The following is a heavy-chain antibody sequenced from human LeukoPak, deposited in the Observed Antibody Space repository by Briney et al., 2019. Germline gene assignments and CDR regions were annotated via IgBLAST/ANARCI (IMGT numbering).Heavy chain of an antibody. J-gene: IGHJ2*01. CDR2: IGTAGDT. CDR3: VRECIAMGLGGGSDI. Sequence: PGGSLRLSRAASGFSPSPYDMHWVRQTTGKGLEWVSAIGTAGDTYYTGSVKGRFTISRENAKNSLYLQMNSLRAGDTYVYYCVRECIAMGLGGGSDIWGGGILVTVSS. D-gene: IGHD3-10*01. V-gene: IGHV3-13*01. CDR1: GFSPSPYD.